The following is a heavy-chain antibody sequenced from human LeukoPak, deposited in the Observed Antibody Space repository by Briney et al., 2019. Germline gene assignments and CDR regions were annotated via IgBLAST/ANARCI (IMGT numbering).Heavy chain of an antibody. V-gene: IGHV4-39*07. Sequence: SETPSLTCTVSGGSISSSSYYWGWIRQPPGKGLEWIGSIYYSGSTYYNPSLKSRVTISVDTSKNQFSLKLSSVTAADTAVYYCARGRYYYDSSGYLYWGQGTLVTVSS. CDR1: GGSISSSSYY. CDR3: ARGRYYYDSSGYLY. CDR2: IYYSGST. D-gene: IGHD3-22*01. J-gene: IGHJ4*02.